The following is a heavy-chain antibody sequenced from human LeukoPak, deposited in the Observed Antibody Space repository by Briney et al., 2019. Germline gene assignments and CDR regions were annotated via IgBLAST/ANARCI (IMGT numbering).Heavy chain of an antibody. J-gene: IGHJ4*02. CDR3: ARDVDTAMILDY. Sequence: PGGSLRLSCAASGFTFSSYSMNWVRQAPGKGLEWVSSISSSSSYIYYADSVKGRFTISRDNAKNSLYLQMNSLRAEDTAVYYCARDVDTAMILDYWGQGTLVTVSS. V-gene: IGHV3-21*01. D-gene: IGHD5-18*01. CDR1: GFTFSSYS. CDR2: ISSSSSYI.